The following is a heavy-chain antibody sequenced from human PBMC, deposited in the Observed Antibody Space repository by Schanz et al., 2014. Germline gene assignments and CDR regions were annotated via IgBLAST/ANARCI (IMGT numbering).Heavy chain of an antibody. V-gene: IGHV4-34*01. CDR3: AREMGRRFFDYNYGMDV. CDR2: INPNEGI. CDR1: GFTFSDYY. J-gene: IGHJ6*02. D-gene: IGHD3-3*01. Sequence: QVQLVESGGGVVQPGRSLRLSCAASGFTFSDYYMTWIRQAPGKGLEWVGEINPNEGIHHNPSLKSRVAISVDMSKNQFSLKMSSLTAADTATYYCAREMGRRFFDYNYGMDVWGQGTSVTVS.